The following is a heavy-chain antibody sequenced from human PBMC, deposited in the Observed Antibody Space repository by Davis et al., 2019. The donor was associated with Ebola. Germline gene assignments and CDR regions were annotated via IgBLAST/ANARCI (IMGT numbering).Heavy chain of an antibody. D-gene: IGHD2-21*02. CDR1: GFTFSSYS. V-gene: IGHV3-21*01. J-gene: IGHJ2*01. Sequence: GESLKISCAASGFTFSSYSMNWVRQAPGKGLEWVSFISSSSNYIYYADSVKVRFTTSRDNAKNSLYLQMNTLRAEDTAVYYCVRDPALVVTGGGRHFDLWGRGTLVTVSA. CDR3: VRDPALVVTGGGRHFDL. CDR2: ISSSSNYI.